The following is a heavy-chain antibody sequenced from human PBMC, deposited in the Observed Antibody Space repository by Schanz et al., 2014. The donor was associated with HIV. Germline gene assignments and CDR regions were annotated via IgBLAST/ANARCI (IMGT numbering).Heavy chain of an antibody. CDR1: DYNFMKYG. CDR2: MIPSFRLR. Sequence: QAQLVQSGNEVKKPGASVKVSCKASDYNFMKYGINWVRRAPGQGLGWMGGMIPSFRLRTYAQKFQGRVTIAADESASTAYMELNSLRSDDTAVYYCAKSPIFGDVIFYGMDVWGQGTTVTVSS. CDR3: AKSPIFGDVIFYGMDV. D-gene: IGHD3-3*02. V-gene: IGHV1-69*13. J-gene: IGHJ6*02.